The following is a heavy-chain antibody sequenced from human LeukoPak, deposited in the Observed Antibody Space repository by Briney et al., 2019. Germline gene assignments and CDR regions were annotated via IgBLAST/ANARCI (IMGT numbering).Heavy chain of an antibody. J-gene: IGHJ6*03. D-gene: IGHD3-10*01. CDR3: ARVLHGSGSLYYYYYYMDV. CDR2: INHSGST. V-gene: IGHV4-34*01. CDR1: GGSFSGYY. Sequence: SETLSLTCAVYGGSFSGYYWSWIRQPPGKGPEWIGEINHSGSTNYNPSLKSRVTISVDKSKNQFSLKLSSVTAADTAVYYCARVLHGSGSLYYYYYYMDVWGKGTTVTISS.